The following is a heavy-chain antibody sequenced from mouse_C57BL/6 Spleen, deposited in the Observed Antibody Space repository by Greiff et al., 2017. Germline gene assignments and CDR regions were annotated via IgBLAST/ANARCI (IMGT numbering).Heavy chain of an antibody. CDR2: INPNNGGT. CDR3: ARSRGNWYFDV. V-gene: IGHV1-26*01. J-gene: IGHJ1*03. CDR1: GYTFTDYY. Sequence: VQLQQSGPELVKPGASVKISCKASGYTFTDYYMNWVKQSHGKSLEWIGDINPNNGGTSYNQKFKGKATLTVDKSSSTAYMELRSLTSDDSAVYYCARSRGNWYFDVWGTGTTVTVAS.